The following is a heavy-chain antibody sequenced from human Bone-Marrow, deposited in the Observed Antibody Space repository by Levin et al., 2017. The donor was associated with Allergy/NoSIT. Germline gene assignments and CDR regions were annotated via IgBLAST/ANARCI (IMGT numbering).Heavy chain of an antibody. CDR3: ARDMNKAQYNYGMDV. D-gene: IGHD1/OR15-1a*01. V-gene: IGHV3-11*01. CDR2: ISSRGTTM. Sequence: GESLKISCAASGFTLSDYYMSWIRQAPGKRLEWVSYISSRGTTMYLADSVKGRFTISRDNAKNSLSLQMNSLRADDTAVYYCARDMNKAQYNYGMDVWGQGTTVTVSS. CDR1: GFTLSDYY. J-gene: IGHJ6*02.